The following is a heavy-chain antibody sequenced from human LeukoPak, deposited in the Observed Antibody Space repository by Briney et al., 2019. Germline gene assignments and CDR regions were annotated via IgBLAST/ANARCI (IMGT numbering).Heavy chain of an antibody. CDR1: GYTFTSNG. V-gene: IGHV1-18*01. D-gene: IGHD2-15*01. J-gene: IGHJ6*02. CDR2: ISPYNGIK. Sequence: GASVTVSCKASGYTFTSNGISGVRQAPGQGLEWLGWISPYNGIKNYPQKLQGRLTMTTSTSTSSAYLELRSLRSDYTALYYFASDRALFSGGSCYSAYYYGMDVWGQGTTVTVSS. CDR3: ASDRALFSGGSCYSAYYYGMDV.